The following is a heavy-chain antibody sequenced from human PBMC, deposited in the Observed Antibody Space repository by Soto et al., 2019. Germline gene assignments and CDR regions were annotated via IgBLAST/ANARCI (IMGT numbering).Heavy chain of an antibody. D-gene: IGHD3-10*01. CDR3: ASYGSGSHRDYDY. V-gene: IGHV1-69*13. J-gene: IGHJ4*02. CDR1: GGTSSSYA. CDR2: IIPIFGTA. Sequence: AASVKVSCKASGGTSSSYAISWVRQAPGQGLEWMGGIIPIFGTANYAQKFQGRVTITADESTSAAYMELSSLRSEDTAVYYCASYGSGSHRDYDYWGQGTLVTVSS.